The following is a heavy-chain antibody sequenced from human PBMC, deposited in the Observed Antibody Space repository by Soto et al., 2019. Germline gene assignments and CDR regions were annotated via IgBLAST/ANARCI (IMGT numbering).Heavy chain of an antibody. CDR1: GFTFGNYA. CDR3: TTQFFLSSRNPPDDV. Sequence: EVRLLESGGGLVQPGGSLRLSCEASGFTFGNYAMTWVRQVPGRGLEWVSSLSGSSLNTYYADSVKGRFTISRDNSKNTMYLEMNSLRVDDTAVYYCTTQFFLSSRNPPDDVWGQGTPVAVSS. V-gene: IGHV3-23*01. CDR2: LSGSSLNT. J-gene: IGHJ6*02.